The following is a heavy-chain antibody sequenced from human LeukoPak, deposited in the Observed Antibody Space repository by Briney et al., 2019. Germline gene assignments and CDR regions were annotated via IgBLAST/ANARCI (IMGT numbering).Heavy chain of an antibody. Sequence: GGSLRLSCAASGFTFSSYAMSWVRQAPGKGLEWVSAISGSGGSTYYADSVKGRFTISRDNSKNTLYLQMNSLRAEDTAVYYCAKMIKGSWSGYLNWFDPWGQGTLVTVSS. CDR1: GFTFSSYA. CDR3: AKMIKGSWSGYLNWFDP. V-gene: IGHV3-23*01. CDR2: ISGSGGST. J-gene: IGHJ5*02. D-gene: IGHD3-3*01.